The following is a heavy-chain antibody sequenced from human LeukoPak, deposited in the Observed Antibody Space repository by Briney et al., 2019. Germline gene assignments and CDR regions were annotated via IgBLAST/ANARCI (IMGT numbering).Heavy chain of an antibody. V-gene: IGHV3-9*01. CDR1: GFTFDDYA. Sequence: GGSLRLSCAASGFTFDDYAMHWVRQAPGKGLEWVSGITWSSGSIAYADSVQGRFTISRDNAKNSLYLQMNSLRAEDTAVYYCAKDTGYYGSGGDAFDIWGQGTMVTVSS. J-gene: IGHJ3*02. CDR3: AKDTGYYGSGGDAFDI. CDR2: ITWSSGSI. D-gene: IGHD3-10*01.